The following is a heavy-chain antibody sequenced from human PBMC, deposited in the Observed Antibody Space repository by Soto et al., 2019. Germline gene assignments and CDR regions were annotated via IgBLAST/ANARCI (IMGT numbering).Heavy chain of an antibody. Sequence: DVQLMESGGGLIQPGESLRLSCAAFGLTISGKKYVAWLRQAPGKGLEWGPGLYDVDGSFYADSVRGRFTTSSDSSKTTVYLQMNDLRPDDTAVYYCATWHEREHAYDVWGQGTTVTVSS. J-gene: IGHJ3*01. D-gene: IGHD1-1*01. V-gene: IGHV3-53*01. CDR3: ATWHEREHAYDV. CDR2: LYDVDGS. CDR1: GLTISGKKY.